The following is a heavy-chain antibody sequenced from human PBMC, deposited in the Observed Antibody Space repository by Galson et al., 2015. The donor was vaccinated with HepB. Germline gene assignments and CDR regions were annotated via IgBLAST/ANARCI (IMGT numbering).Heavy chain of an antibody. CDR3: AREGIVAAANPVDS. V-gene: IGHV1-69*13. J-gene: IGHJ4*02. Sequence: SVKVSCKASGGIFSRYTINWVRQAPGQGLEWMGGITPLFGTAKYAQKFQGRVTITADESTSTVYMELRRLRSEDTAIYYCAREGIVAAANPVDSWGQGTLVTVSS. CDR2: ITPLFGTA. CDR1: GGIFSRYT. D-gene: IGHD6-13*01.